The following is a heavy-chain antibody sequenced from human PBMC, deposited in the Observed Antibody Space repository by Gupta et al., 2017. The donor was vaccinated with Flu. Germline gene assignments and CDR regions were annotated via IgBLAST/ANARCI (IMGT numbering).Heavy chain of an antibody. V-gene: IGHV3-23*01. Sequence: EVQLLESGGNLVQPGGSLRLSCAASGFIFSSYAISWVRQAPGKGLEWVSAISESGGTIYDADSVKGRFTISRDNSKNTLHLQMNSLRAEDTAIYYCAKAAFLYEGSGFYHHRTFDFWGQGTLVTVSS. CDR1: GFIFSSYA. CDR2: ISESGGTI. J-gene: IGHJ4*02. CDR3: AKAAFLYEGSGFYHHRTFDF. D-gene: IGHD3-22*01.